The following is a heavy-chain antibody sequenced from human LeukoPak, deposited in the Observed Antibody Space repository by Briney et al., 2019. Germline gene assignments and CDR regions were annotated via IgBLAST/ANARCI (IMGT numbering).Heavy chain of an antibody. CDR1: RFTFSNYW. D-gene: IGHD3-3*01. V-gene: IGHV3-15*01. CDR2: IKSKTDGGTT. CDR3: AKGGFWSGRPGSPPLN. Sequence: PGGSLRLSCAASRFTFSNYWMSWVRQAPGKGLEWVGRIKSKTDGGTTDYAAPVKGRFTISRDNSKNTLYLQMNSLRAEDTAVYYCAKGGFWSGRPGSPPLNWGQGTMVTVSS. J-gene: IGHJ3*01.